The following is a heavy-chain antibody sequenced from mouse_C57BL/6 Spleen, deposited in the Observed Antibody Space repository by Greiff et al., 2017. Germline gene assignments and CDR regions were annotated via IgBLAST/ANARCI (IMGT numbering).Heavy chain of an antibody. V-gene: IGHV5-4*01. J-gene: IGHJ4*01. CDR2: ISDGGSYT. Sequence: DVKLVESGGGLVKPGGSLKLSCAASGFTFSSYAMSWVRQTPEKRLEWVATISDGGSYTYYPDNVKGRFTISSDNAKNNLYLQMSHLKSEDTAMYYCAREGAYYSNPRAMDYWGQGTSVTVSS. D-gene: IGHD2-5*01. CDR1: GFTFSSYA. CDR3: AREGAYYSNPRAMDY.